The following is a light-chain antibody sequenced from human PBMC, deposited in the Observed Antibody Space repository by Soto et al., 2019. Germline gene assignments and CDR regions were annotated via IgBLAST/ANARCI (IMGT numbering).Light chain of an antibody. CDR1: QSVSSY. CDR2: DAS. V-gene: IGKV3-11*01. Sequence: EIVLTQSQSTLYLSPGERANLSCRAIQSVSSYFAWYQQKPGQAPRLLIYDASNRATGIPARFSGSGSGTDFTLTISSLEPEDFAVYYCEQRSNWPLLTFGGGTKVEIK. J-gene: IGKJ4*01. CDR3: EQRSNWPLLT.